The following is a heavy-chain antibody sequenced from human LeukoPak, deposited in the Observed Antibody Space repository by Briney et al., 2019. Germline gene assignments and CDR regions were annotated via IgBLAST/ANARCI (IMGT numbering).Heavy chain of an antibody. D-gene: IGHD2-2*01. Sequence: SVKVSCKASGGTFSSYAISWVRQAPGQGLEWMGGIIPIFGTANYAQKFQGRVTITADESTSTAYMELSSLRSEDTAVYYCARGGGYCSSTSCSLDPWGQGTLVTVSS. V-gene: IGHV1-69*13. CDR2: IIPIFGTA. CDR1: GGTFSSYA. J-gene: IGHJ5*02. CDR3: ARGGGYCSSTSCSLDP.